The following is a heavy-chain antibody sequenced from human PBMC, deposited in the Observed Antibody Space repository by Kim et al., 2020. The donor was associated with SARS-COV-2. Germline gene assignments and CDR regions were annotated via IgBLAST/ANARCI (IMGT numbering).Heavy chain of an antibody. CDR3: ARVRIVVVPAGNVPRYYYYGMDV. CDR1: GYTFTSYG. CDR2: ISAYNGNT. V-gene: IGHV1-18*01. D-gene: IGHD2-2*01. J-gene: IGHJ6*02. Sequence: ASVKVSCKASGYTFTSYGISWVRQAPGQGLEWMGWISAYNGNTNYAQKLQGRVTMTTDTSTSTAYMELRSLRSDDTAVYYCARVRIVVVPAGNVPRYYYYGMDVWGQGTTVTVSS.